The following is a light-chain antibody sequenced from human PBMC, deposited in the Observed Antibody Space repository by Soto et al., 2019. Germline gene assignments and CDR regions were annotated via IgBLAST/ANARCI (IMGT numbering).Light chain of an antibody. V-gene: IGKV1-39*01. CDR3: QQSYSTPWT. Sequence: DIQMTQSPSSLSASLGDRVTITCRASQSISTYLNWYQHKPGKAPKLLISATSSLQSGVPSRFSGSGSGTDFTLTVSSLQPEDFATYHCQQSYSTPWTFGQGTKVEVK. CDR1: QSISTY. J-gene: IGKJ1*01. CDR2: ATS.